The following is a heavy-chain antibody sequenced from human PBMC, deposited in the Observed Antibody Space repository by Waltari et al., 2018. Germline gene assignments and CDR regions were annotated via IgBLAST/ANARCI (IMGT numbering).Heavy chain of an antibody. CDR1: GDYITNTNYH. Sequence: QLQLQESGPGLVKPSETLSLACTVSGDYITNTNYHWAWIRQPPGKGLQWIATIFFNGTSNSTPSLTSRVLISVDTSKTQFSLRVTSVTVADTAVYFCARRVGDVLTGWPEFFDYWGQGNMVIVSP. CDR2: IFFNGTS. CDR3: ARRVGDVLTGWPEFFDY. D-gene: IGHD3-9*01. J-gene: IGHJ4*02. V-gene: IGHV4-39*07.